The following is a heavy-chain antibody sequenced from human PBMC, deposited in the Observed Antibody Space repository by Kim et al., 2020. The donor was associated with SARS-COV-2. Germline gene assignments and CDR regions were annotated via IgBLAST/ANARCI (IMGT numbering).Heavy chain of an antibody. CDR2: INSDASST. J-gene: IGHJ6*02. V-gene: IGHV3-74*01. D-gene: IGHD3-16*01. CDR3: VRRGDYAWGSYDYGMDV. CDR1: GFTFSTYW. Sequence: GGSLRLSCAASGFTFSTYWMHWVRQDPGRGLVWVSRINSDASSTVYAASVKGRFTTSRDNAKNTLYLQMNSLRAEDTAVYYCVRRGDYAWGSYDYGMDVWGQGTTVTVSS.